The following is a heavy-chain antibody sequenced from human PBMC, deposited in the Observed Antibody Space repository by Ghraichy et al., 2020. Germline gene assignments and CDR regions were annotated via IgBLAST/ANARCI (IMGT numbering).Heavy chain of an antibody. J-gene: IGHJ4*02. D-gene: IGHD1-26*01. V-gene: IGHV1-2*02. Sequence: ASVKVSCEASGYTFTDYFVHWVRQAPGQGLEWMGWINPSSGGTNYAQVFQGRVTMTRDTSISTAYMELTSLTSDDTAVYYCARHLSQLVGTKLGFDYWGQGTLVTVSS. CDR1: GYTFTDYF. CDR2: INPSSGGT. CDR3: ARHLSQLVGTKLGFDY.